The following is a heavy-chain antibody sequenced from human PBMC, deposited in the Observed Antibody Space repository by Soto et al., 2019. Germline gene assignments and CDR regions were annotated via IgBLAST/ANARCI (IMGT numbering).Heavy chain of an antibody. V-gene: IGHV3-21*01. CDR1: GFTFSSYS. CDR3: ARDRPSTVTTIRYYYYGMDV. CDR2: ISSSSSYI. J-gene: IGHJ6*02. Sequence: GGSLRLSCAASGFTFSSYSMNWVRQAPGKGLEWVSSISSSSSYIYYADSVKGRFTISRDNAKNSLYLQMNSQRAEDTAVYYCARDRPSTVTTIRYYYYGMDVWGQGTTVTVSS. D-gene: IGHD4-17*01.